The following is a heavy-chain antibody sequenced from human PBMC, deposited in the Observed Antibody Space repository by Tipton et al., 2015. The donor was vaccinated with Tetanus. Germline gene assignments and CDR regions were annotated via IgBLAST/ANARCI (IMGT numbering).Heavy chain of an antibody. CDR3: AREADCSGGSCFSGDFAN. J-gene: IGHJ4*02. CDR1: GFIFSSYG. CDR2: SWYDGTDK. Sequence: SLRLSCAASGFIFSSYGIHWVRQAPGKGLEWVAVSWYDGTDKYYADSVKGRFTISRGNSKNTLYLQMNSLRAEDTAVYYCAREADCSGGSCFSGDFANWGQGTQVTVSS. D-gene: IGHD2-15*01. V-gene: IGHV3-33*01.